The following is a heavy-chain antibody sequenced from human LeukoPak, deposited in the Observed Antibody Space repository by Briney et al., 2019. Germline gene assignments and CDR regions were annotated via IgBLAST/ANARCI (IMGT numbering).Heavy chain of an antibody. Sequence: GGSLRLSCAGSGFTFSSYAMSWVRQAPGKGLEWVSGISGSGGSTYYAVSVKGRFTISRDNSKSALYLQMNSLRAEDTAVYYCAKGAGSSSWFGAFDIWGQGTMITVSS. D-gene: IGHD6-13*01. CDR1: GFTFSSYA. J-gene: IGHJ3*02. CDR2: ISGSGGST. V-gene: IGHV3-23*01. CDR3: AKGAGSSSWFGAFDI.